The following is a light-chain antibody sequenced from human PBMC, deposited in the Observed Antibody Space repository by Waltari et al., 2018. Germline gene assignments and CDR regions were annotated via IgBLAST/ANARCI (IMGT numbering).Light chain of an antibody. CDR2: LNSDGSH. CDR3: QTWGTGIHVV. Sequence: QLVLTQSPSASASLGASVKLTCTLRSGHSSYAIPWHPQQPEKGPRYLMKLNSDGSHSKGDGIPDRFSGSSSGAERYLTISSLQSEDEADYYCQTWGTGIHVVFGGGTKLTVL. CDR1: SGHSSYA. V-gene: IGLV4-69*01. J-gene: IGLJ2*01.